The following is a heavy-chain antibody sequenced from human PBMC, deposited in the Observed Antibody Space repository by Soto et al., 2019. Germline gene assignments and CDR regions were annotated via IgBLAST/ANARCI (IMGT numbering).Heavy chain of an antibody. CDR1: GVSISSSSYS. CDR3: ARVPGP. J-gene: IGHJ5*02. V-gene: IGHV4-39*07. Sequence: SETLSLTCTVSGVSISSSSYSWGWIRQPPGKGLECIGTMYHDGSTYYNPSLKSRVTISVDRSKNQFSLKLSSVTAADTAVYYCARVPGPWGQGTLVTVSS. CDR2: MYHDGST.